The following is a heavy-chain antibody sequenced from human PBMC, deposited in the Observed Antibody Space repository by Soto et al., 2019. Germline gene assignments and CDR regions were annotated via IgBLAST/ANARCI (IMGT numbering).Heavy chain of an antibody. V-gene: IGHV4-39*01. CDR3: ARGTVTWYFDL. Sequence: SETLSLTCTVSGGSISSSSYYWGWIRQPPGKGLEWIGSIYYSGSTYYNPPLKSRVTISVDTSKNQFSLKLSSVTAADTAVYYCARGTVTWYFDLWRRGTLVTVYS. J-gene: IGHJ2*01. D-gene: IGHD1-1*01. CDR1: GGSISSSSYY. CDR2: IYYSGST.